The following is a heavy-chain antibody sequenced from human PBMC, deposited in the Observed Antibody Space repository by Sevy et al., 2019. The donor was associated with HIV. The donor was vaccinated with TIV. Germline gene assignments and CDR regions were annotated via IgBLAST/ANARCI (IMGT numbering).Heavy chain of an antibody. CDR1: GYTFTSYG. CDR2: ISAYNGNT. D-gene: IGHD3-22*01. V-gene: IGHV1-18*01. J-gene: IGHJ5*02. Sequence: ASVKVSCKASGYTFTSYGISWVRQAPGQGLEWMGWISAYNGNTNYAQKLQGRVTMTTDTSTSTAYMELRSLRSDDTAVYYCARVGYYYDSRRGNWSDPWGQGTLVTVSS. CDR3: ARVGYYYDSRRGNWSDP.